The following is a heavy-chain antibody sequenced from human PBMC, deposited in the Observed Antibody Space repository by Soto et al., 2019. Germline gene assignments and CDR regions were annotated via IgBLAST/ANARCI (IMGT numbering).Heavy chain of an antibody. D-gene: IGHD3-10*01. CDR1: GFTFSDYW. CDR2: IKFDGSSA. Sequence: EVQLVESGGGLVQPGGSLRLSCAASGFTFSDYWIHWVRQAPGKGLVWVSRIKFDGSSANYADSVKGRFTISRDNARDTVYLQMNSLRAEDTAVYYGARGVRGHYGFDVWGQGTMVTVSS. J-gene: IGHJ3*01. V-gene: IGHV3-74*01. CDR3: ARGVRGHYGFDV.